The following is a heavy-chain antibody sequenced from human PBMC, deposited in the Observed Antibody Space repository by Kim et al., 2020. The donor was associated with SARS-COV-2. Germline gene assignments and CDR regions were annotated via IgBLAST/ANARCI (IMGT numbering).Heavy chain of an antibody. Sequence: GGSLRLSCAASGFTFSNAWMSWVRQAPGKGLEWVGCIKSKTDGGTTDYAAPVKGRFTISRDDSKNTLYLQMNSLKTEDTAVYYCTTKAPGFLEWLWGMD. CDR2: IKSKTDGGTT. D-gene: IGHD3-3*01. V-gene: IGHV3-15*01. J-gene: IGHJ6*01. CDR3: TTKAPGFLEWLWGMD. CDR1: GFTFSNAW.